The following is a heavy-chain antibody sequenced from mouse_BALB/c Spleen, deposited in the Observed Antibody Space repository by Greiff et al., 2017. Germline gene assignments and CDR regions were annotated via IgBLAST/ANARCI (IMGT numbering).Heavy chain of an antibody. CDR3: TRKSSSPFDY. V-gene: IGHV1-5*01. D-gene: IGHD1-3*01. Sequence: EVQLQQSGTVLARPGASVKMSCKASGYSFTSYWMHWVKQRPGQGLEWIGAIYPGNSDTSYNQKFKGKAKLTAVTSASTAYMKLSSLTNEDSAVYYCTRKSSSPFDYWGQGTTLTVSS. CDR1: GYSFTSYW. CDR2: IYPGNSDT. J-gene: IGHJ2*01.